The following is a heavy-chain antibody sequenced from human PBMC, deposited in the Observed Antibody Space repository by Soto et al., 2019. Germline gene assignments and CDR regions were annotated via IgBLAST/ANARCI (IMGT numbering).Heavy chain of an antibody. Sequence: QVQLGESGGGVVQPGTSLRLSCAASGFTFSSYGMHWVRQAPGKGLEWVAVIYYDGSVQYYADSVRGRFTLSRDNSRNTLYLQMNSLRTEDTAVYYCVKAGVGAPGTNWHLGHWGRGTLVTVSS. CDR3: VKAGVGAPGTNWHLGH. D-gene: IGHD1-26*01. V-gene: IGHV3-33*06. CDR2: IYYDGSVQ. CDR1: GFTFSSYG. J-gene: IGHJ2*01.